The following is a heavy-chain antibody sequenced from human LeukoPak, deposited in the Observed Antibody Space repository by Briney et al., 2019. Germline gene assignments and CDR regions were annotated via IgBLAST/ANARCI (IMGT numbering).Heavy chain of an antibody. CDR3: AGAISHSNYGVDV. CDR2: INSDGSST. CDR1: GFTFTNHW. J-gene: IGHJ6*02. V-gene: IGHV3-74*01. D-gene: IGHD6-13*01. Sequence: GGSLRLSCAASGFTFTNHWMHWVRQAPGKGLVWVSRINSDGSSTSFADSVKGRFTISRDNAKNTLYLQMNSLRAEHTAVYYCAGAISHSNYGVDVWGQGTTVTVSS.